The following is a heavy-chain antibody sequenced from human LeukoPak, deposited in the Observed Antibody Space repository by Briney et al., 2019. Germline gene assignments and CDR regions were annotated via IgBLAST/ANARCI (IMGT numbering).Heavy chain of an antibody. CDR2: INPNNGAT. CDR3: TRETGSYHGNDY. Sequence: ASVKVSCKASGYTFTGYYMHWVRQAPGQGLEWMGRINPNNGATNYAQKLQGRVTITGDTSISTAYMELSSLRYDDTAVYYCTRETGSYHGNDYWGQGTLVTASS. J-gene: IGHJ4*02. V-gene: IGHV1-2*06. D-gene: IGHD1-26*01. CDR1: GYTFTGYY.